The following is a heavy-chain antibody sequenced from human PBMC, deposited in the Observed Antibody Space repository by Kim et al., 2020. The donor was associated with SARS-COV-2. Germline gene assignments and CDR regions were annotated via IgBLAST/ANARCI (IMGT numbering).Heavy chain of an antibody. D-gene: IGHD3-10*01. CDR1: GYRFTNYG. Sequence: ASVKVSCKASGYRFTNYGISWVRQAPGQGLEWMEWINAYTGNTNSAQKVQGRVTMTTDTSTSTAYMELRSLRSDDTAVYYCARHGGSSGTYGMDVCGQGTAVTVSS. CDR2: INAYTGNT. J-gene: IGHJ6*02. V-gene: IGHV1-18*01. CDR3: ARHGGSSGTYGMDV.